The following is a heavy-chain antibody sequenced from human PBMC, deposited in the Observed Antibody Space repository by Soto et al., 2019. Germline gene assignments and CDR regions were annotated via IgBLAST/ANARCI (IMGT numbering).Heavy chain of an antibody. V-gene: IGHV3-7*04. D-gene: IGHD1-26*01. J-gene: IGHJ5*02. CDR2: IKQAGSER. Sequence: EVQLVESGGGLVQPGGSLRLSCAASGFTFSSYWMSWVRQAPGKGLEWVANIKQAGSERYYVDSVKGRFTISRDNGKNSLYLQMNSLRAEDTAVYYCATVVGAPNWFDPCGQGTLVTVSS. CDR3: ATVVGAPNWFDP. CDR1: GFTFSSYW.